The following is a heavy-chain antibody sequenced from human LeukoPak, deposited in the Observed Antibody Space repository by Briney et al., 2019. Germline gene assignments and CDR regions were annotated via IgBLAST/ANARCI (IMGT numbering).Heavy chain of an antibody. Sequence: PSETLSLTCAVYGGSFSGYYWSWIRQPPGKGLEWIGEINHSGSTNYNPSLKSRVTISVDTSKNQFSLKLSSVTAADTAVYYCARSPPRDYVWGSYRYGLDYWGQGTLVTVSS. CDR1: GGSFSGYY. CDR2: INHSGST. CDR3: ARSPPRDYVWGSYRYGLDY. J-gene: IGHJ4*02. V-gene: IGHV4-34*01. D-gene: IGHD3-16*02.